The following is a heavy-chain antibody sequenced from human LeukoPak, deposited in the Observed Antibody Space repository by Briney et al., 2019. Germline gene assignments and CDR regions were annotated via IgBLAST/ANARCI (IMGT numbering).Heavy chain of an antibody. CDR2: IYSDGGT. J-gene: IGHJ5*01. CDR1: GFTVSAKY. D-gene: IGHD3-16*01. V-gene: IGHV3-66*02. Sequence: GGSLRLSCAASGFTVSAKYMSWVRQGPGKGLDWISSIYSDGGTNYADSVKGRFTISRDNSKNTLYLQMNSLRPEDTAVYYCARDGGYGGPGGDNWFDSWGQGALVTVSS. CDR3: ARDGGYGGPGGDNWFDS.